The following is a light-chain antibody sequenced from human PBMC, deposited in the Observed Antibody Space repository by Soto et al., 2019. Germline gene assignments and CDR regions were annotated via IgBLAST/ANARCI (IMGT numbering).Light chain of an antibody. V-gene: IGKV1-12*02. J-gene: IGKJ4*01. CDR3: QHANSFRS. CDR1: QDIGAW. Sequence: DIQMTQSPSFVSASVGDRVTITCRASQDIGAWLAWYQHKPGTAPKLLIYAASSLESGVPSRFSGSGSGTDFTLTISSLQQEDFASYYCQHANSFRSFGGGTKIEIK. CDR2: AAS.